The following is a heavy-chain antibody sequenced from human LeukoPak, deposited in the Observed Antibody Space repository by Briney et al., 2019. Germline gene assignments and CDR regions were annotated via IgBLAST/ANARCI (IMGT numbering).Heavy chain of an antibody. V-gene: IGHV1-46*03. D-gene: IGHD3-22*01. J-gene: IGHJ4*02. CDR1: GYTFTSYY. Sequence: ASVKVSCKASGYTFTSYYMHWVRQAPGQGLEWMGIINPSGGSTSYAQKFQGRVTMTRDTSTSTVYMELSSLRSEDTAVYYCARGPGGYYDSSGLYYFDYWGQGTLVTVSP. CDR2: INPSGGST. CDR3: ARGPGGYYDSSGLYYFDY.